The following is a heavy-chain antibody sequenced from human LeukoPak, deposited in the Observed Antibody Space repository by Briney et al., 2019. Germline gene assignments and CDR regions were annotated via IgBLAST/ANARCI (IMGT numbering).Heavy chain of an antibody. Sequence: GASVKVSCKASGYTFTSYDISWVRQAPGQGLEWMGRIIPILGIANYAQKFQGRVTITADKSTSTAYMELSSLRSEDTAVYYCARVSARENYFDYWGQGTLVTVSS. V-gene: IGHV1-69*04. CDR1: GYTFTSYD. J-gene: IGHJ4*02. CDR3: ARVSARENYFDY. CDR2: IIPILGIA. D-gene: IGHD1-26*01.